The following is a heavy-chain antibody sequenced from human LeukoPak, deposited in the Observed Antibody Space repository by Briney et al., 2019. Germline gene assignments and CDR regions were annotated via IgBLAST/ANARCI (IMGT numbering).Heavy chain of an antibody. Sequence: SVTVSCMASGGTFSSYAISWVRQAPGQGLEWMGGIIPIFGTANYAQKFQGRVTITADESTSTAYMELSSLRSEDTAVYYCARDSLWFGELSRGWGQGTLVTVSS. CDR2: IIPIFGTA. CDR3: ARDSLWFGELSRG. V-gene: IGHV1-69*13. CDR1: GGTFSSYA. D-gene: IGHD3-10*01. J-gene: IGHJ4*02.